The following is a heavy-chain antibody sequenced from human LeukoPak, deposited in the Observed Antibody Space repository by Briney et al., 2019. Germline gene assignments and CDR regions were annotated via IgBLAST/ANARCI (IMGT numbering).Heavy chain of an antibody. V-gene: IGHV6-1*01. Sequence: SQTLSLTCAISGDSVSTYIAAWTWIRQSPSGGLEWLGRIYYRSKWLNDYAVSVRGRITITPDTSKNQFSLHLNSMTPEDTAVYYCARGVASDYYDHYGSSGGLDYWGQGTLVTVSS. J-gene: IGHJ4*02. CDR2: IYYRSKWLN. D-gene: IGHD3-22*01. CDR3: ARGVASDYYDHYGSSGGLDY. CDR1: GDSVSTYIAA.